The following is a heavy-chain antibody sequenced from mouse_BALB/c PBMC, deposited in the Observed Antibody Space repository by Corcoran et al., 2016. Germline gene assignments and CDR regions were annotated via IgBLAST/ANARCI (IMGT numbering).Heavy chain of an antibody. J-gene: IGHJ2*01. D-gene: IGHD1-1*01. Sequence: QIQLVQSGPELKKPGETVKISCKASGYTFTNYGMNWVKQAPGKGLKWMGWINTYTGEPTYADDFKGRFAFSLETSASTAYLQINNLKNEDTATYFCARAYYYGSSLDYWGQGTTLTVSS. V-gene: IGHV9-3-1*01. CDR3: ARAYYYGSSLDY. CDR1: GYTFTNYG. CDR2: INTYTGEP.